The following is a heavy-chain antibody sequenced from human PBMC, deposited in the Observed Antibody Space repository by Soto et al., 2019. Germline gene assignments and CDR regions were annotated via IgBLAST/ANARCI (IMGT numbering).Heavy chain of an antibody. J-gene: IGHJ5*02. CDR2: ISGSGGST. D-gene: IGHD2-2*03. CDR1: GFTFSSYA. V-gene: IGHV3-23*01. Sequence: GSLRLSCAASGFTFSSYAMSWVRQAPGKGLEWVSAISGSGGSTYYADSVKGRFTISRDNSKNTLYLQMNSLRAEDTAVYYCAKDLGYCSSTSCYRHGWFDPWGQGTLVTVSS. CDR3: AKDLGYCSSTSCYRHGWFDP.